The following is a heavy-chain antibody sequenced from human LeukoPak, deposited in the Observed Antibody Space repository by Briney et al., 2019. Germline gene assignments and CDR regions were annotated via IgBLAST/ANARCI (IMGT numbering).Heavy chain of an antibody. J-gene: IGHJ4*02. Sequence: GGSLRLSCAASGFTFSSYGMHWVRQAPGKGLEWVAFIRYDGSNKYYADSVKGRFTISRDNSKNTLYLQMNSLRAEDTAVYYCAKDPCTSCYKVAAAGTLDYWGQGTLVTVSS. CDR1: GFTFSSYG. CDR2: IRYDGSNK. D-gene: IGHD6-13*01. V-gene: IGHV3-30*02. CDR3: AKDPCTSCYKVAAAGTLDY.